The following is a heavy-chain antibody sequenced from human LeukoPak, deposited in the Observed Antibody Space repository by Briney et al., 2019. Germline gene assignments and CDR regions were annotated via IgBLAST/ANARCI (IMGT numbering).Heavy chain of an antibody. Sequence: GGSLRLSCAASGFTFSGYAMSWVRQAPGKGLEWVSAISGSGGSTYYADSVKGRFTISRDNSKNTLYLRMNSLRAEDTAVYYCAKERYSSGWDDYFDYWGQGTLVTVSS. V-gene: IGHV3-23*01. CDR2: ISGSGGST. D-gene: IGHD6-19*01. CDR1: GFTFSGYA. CDR3: AKERYSSGWDDYFDY. J-gene: IGHJ4*02.